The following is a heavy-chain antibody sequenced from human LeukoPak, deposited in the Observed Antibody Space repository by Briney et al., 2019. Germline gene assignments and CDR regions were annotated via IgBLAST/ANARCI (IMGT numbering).Heavy chain of an antibody. CDR1: GFTLSAYA. D-gene: IGHD3-10*01. J-gene: IGHJ5*02. Sequence: GGPLRLSCAASGFTLSAYAMHCVRQAPGEGLECLAFISYDESYKYYADSVKGRFTISRDISKNTMYLQMNSLKPEDTAVYYCARGSASGSYNNWFDPWGQGTLVTVSS. CDR3: ARGSASGSYNNWFDP. V-gene: IGHV3-30*04. CDR2: ISYDESYK.